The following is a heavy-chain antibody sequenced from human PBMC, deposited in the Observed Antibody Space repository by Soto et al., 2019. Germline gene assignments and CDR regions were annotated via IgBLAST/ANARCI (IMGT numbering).Heavy chain of an antibody. V-gene: IGHV1-2*04. CDR1: GYTFTGYY. CDR3: ARVRYDFWSGKYYYYGMDA. CDR2: INPNSGGT. J-gene: IGHJ6*02. Sequence: ASVKVSCKASGYTFTGYYMHWVRQAPGQGLEWMGWINPNSGGTNYAQKFQGWVTMTRDTSISTAYMELSRLRSDDTAVYYCARVRYDFWSGKYYYYGMDAWGQGTTVTV. D-gene: IGHD3-3*01.